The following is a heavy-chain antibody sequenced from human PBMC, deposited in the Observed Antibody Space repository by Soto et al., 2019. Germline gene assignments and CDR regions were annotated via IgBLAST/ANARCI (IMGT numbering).Heavy chain of an antibody. V-gene: IGHV4-39*01. J-gene: IGHJ4*02. CDR3: ARHGSN. CDR2: IYYSGIT. CDR1: GVSISNSSYY. Sequence: PSATLSITCTVSGVSISNSSYYWGWIRRPPGKGLEWIGTIYYSGITYYNPSLKSRVTISVDTSKNQFSLKLTSVTAADTAVYYCARHGSNWGQGTLVTVSS.